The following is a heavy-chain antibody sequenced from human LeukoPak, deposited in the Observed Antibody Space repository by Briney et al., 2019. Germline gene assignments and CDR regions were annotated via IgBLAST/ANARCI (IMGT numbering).Heavy chain of an antibody. CDR2: IYYSGST. J-gene: IGHJ4*02. D-gene: IGHD3-10*01. V-gene: IGHV4-30-4*01. Sequence: SETLSLTCTVSGGSISSSDYYWSWIRQPPGKGLEWIGYIYYSGSTYYNPSLKSRVTISVDTSKNQFSLKLSSVTAADTAVYYCARAPQYYYGSGSHYFDYWGQGTLVTVSS. CDR1: GGSISSSDYY. CDR3: ARAPQYYYGSGSHYFDY.